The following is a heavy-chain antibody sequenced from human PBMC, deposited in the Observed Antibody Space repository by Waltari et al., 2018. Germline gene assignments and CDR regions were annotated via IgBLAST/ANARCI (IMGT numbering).Heavy chain of an antibody. D-gene: IGHD3-10*01. Sequence: QVQLQQWGAGLLKPSETLSLTCAVYGGSFSGYYWSWIRQPPGKGLEWIGEINHSGSTNYNPSLKSRVTISVDTSKNQFSLKLSSVTAADTAVYYCARGPPLYYGSGRFQHWGQGTLVTVSS. J-gene: IGHJ1*01. CDR3: ARGPPLYYGSGRFQH. CDR2: INHSGST. V-gene: IGHV4-34*01. CDR1: GGSFSGYY.